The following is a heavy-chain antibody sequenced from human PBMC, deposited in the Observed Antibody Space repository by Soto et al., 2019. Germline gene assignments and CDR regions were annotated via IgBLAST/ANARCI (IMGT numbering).Heavy chain of an antibody. CDR3: ARVGDNWNDLNWFDP. CDR1: GFTFSSYS. J-gene: IGHJ5*02. CDR2: ISSSSSYI. V-gene: IGHV3-21*01. Sequence: GGSLRLSCAASGFTFSSYSMNWVRQAPGKGLEWVSSISSSSSYIYYADSVKGRFTISRDNAKNSLYLQMNSLRAEDTAVYYCARVGDNWNDLNWFDPWGQGTLVTVSS. D-gene: IGHD1-1*01.